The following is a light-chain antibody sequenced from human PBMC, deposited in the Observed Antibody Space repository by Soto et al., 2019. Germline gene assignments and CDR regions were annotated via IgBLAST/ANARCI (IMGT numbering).Light chain of an antibody. CDR1: GSDVGSYNR. V-gene: IGLV2-18*02. J-gene: IGLJ1*01. CDR2: EVS. Sequence: QSVLTQPPSVSGSPGQSVTISCTGTGSDVGSYNRVSWYQQPPDTAPKLMLYEVSYRPSGVPDRFSGSKSGNTASLTISGLQAEDEADYYCSSYTSSGTYVFGTGTKAPS. CDR3: SSYTSSGTYV.